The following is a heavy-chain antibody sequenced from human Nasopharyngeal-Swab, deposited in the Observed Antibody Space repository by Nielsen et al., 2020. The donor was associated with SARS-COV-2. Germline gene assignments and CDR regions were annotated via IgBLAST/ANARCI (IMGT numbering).Heavy chain of an antibody. J-gene: IGHJ4*02. Sequence: ASVKVSCKASGYTFTSYYMHWVRQAPGQGLEWMGIIDPSGATTTYAQKFQGRVTMTRDASTSTVYMELSSLRSEDTAVYYCARLTVATNGFDYGGQGTLVTV. CDR1: GYTFTSYY. CDR3: ARLTVATNGFDY. CDR2: IDPSGATT. D-gene: IGHD5-12*01. V-gene: IGHV1-46*01.